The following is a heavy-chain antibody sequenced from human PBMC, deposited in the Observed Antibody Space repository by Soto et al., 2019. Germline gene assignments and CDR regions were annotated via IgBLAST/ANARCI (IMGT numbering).Heavy chain of an antibody. CDR2: IDWDNDQ. V-gene: IGHV2-70*04. J-gene: IGHJ1*01. CDR3: TRTMQKWPVLEF. CDR1: GFSLNTNQMR. D-gene: IGHD6-19*01. Sequence: SGPTLVNPTQTLTLTCTFSGFSLNTNQMRVIWLRQPPGKALEWLARIDWDNDQFYNPSLRTRLTISKDTSKSQVALTLTNVDPADTATYYCTRTMQKWPVLEFWGQGTLVTVSS.